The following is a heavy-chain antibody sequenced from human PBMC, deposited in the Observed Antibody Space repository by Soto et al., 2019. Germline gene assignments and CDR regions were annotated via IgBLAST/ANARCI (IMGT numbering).Heavy chain of an antibody. V-gene: IGHV4-4*02. D-gene: IGHD2-8*01. CDR3: ATRPTYGPS. Sequence: QVQLQESGPGWVKPSGTLSPTSVFLVDSIIACWGSWVRQPPGKGLGWIGEMFHSGGTNYNPSLESRVTISIDKSKNQLSLKLTSVTAADTAVYYCATRPTYGPSWGQGTLVTVSS. CDR2: MFHSGGT. CDR1: VDSIIACW. J-gene: IGHJ5*02.